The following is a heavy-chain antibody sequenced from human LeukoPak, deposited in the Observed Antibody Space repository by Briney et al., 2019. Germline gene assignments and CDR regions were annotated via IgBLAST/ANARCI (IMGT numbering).Heavy chain of an antibody. D-gene: IGHD6-19*01. CDR1: GFTVSSNY. J-gene: IGHJ4*02. Sequence: GSLRLSCAASGFTVSSNYMSWVRQAPGKGLEWVSVIYSGGSTYYADSAKGRFTISRDNSKNTVDLQMNSLKAEDTAVYYCATNYNSGYPLNWGQGTLVTVSS. CDR2: IYSGGST. CDR3: ATNYNSGYPLN. V-gene: IGHV3-53*01.